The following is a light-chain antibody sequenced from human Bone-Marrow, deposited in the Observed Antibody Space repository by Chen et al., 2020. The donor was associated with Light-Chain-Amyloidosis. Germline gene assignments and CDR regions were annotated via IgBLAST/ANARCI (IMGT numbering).Light chain of an antibody. CDR2: LCS. J-gene: IGKJ4*01. Sequence: DIVMTQSPLSLPVTPGEPASIPCRSSQSLLHSNGYNYLDWYLQKPGQSPQLLIYLCSNPASGVPDRFSGSGSGTDFTLKVSRLETEDVGDYYCMEALQTPLAFGGGSKVEIK. CDR1: QSLLHSNGYNY. CDR3: MEALQTPLA. V-gene: IGKV2-28*01.